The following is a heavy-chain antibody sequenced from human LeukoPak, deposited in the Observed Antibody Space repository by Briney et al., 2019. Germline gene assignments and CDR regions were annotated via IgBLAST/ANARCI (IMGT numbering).Heavy chain of an antibody. J-gene: IGHJ4*02. D-gene: IGHD7-27*01. CDR2: ISGYGGTT. V-gene: IGHV3-23*01. Sequence: GGSLRLSCAASEFTFSNYAMSWVRQAPGKGLEWVSTISGYGGTTYVADSVKGRFTISRDNSKNTLYLQMNSLRAEDTAVYYCARDHWGGIGYWGQGTLVTVSS. CDR3: ARDHWGGIGY. CDR1: EFTFSNYA.